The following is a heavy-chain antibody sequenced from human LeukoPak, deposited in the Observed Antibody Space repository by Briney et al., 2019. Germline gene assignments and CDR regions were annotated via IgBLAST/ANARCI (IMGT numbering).Heavy chain of an antibody. CDR1: GCTFMNYV. V-gene: IGHV3-23*01. J-gene: IGHJ2*01. CDR2: IRLGGGLT. D-gene: IGHD3-10*01. CDR3: ARKITMVRGPLIKGYFDL. Sequence: GGSLRLSCSGSGCTFMNYVMAWVRQAPGKGLEWVSSIRLGGGLTHSADPVKGRFIISRDMNTLFLQMNNLRPEDTAMYYCARKITMVRGPLIKGYFDLWGRGTLVSVSS.